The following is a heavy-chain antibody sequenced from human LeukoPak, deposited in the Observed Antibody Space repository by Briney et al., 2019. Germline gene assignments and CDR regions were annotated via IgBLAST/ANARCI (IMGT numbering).Heavy chain of an antibody. CDR3: ARDLGRHYYDSSGYYAFDY. D-gene: IGHD3-22*01. CDR1: GGTFSSYA. CDR2: IIPIFGTA. Sequence: GASVKVSCKASGGTFSSYAISWVRQAPGQGLEWMGGIIPIFGTANYAQKFQGRVTITTDESTSTAYMELSSLRSEDTAVYYCARDLGRHYYDSSGYYAFDYWGQGTLVTVSS. V-gene: IGHV1-69*05. J-gene: IGHJ4*02.